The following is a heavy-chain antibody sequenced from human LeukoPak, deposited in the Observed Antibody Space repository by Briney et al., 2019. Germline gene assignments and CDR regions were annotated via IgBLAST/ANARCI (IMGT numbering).Heavy chain of an antibody. CDR2: INWDGGAY. Sequence: GSLRLSCTDSGNTFDDYGMTWVRQAPGKGLEWVSGINWDGGAYNYAASVKGRFTISRDNAKNSLYLEMNSLRVEDTAVYFCARDLSSSWYSLAYWGQGILVIVSS. J-gene: IGHJ4*02. D-gene: IGHD3-22*01. V-gene: IGHV3-20*04. CDR3: ARDLSSSWYSLAY. CDR1: GNTFDDYG.